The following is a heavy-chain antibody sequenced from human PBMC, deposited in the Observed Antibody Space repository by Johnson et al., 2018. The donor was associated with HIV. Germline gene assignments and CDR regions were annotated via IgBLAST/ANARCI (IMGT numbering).Heavy chain of an antibody. CDR2: ICTAGDT. CDR1: GFTFDDYG. J-gene: IGHJ3*02. D-gene: IGHD6-13*01. V-gene: IGHV3-13*01. CDR3: ARGGTAAGGAFDI. Sequence: VQLVESGGGVVRPGGSLRLSCAASGFTFDDYGMSWVRQAPGKGLEWVSGICTAGDTYYPGSVQGRFTISRENAKNSLYLQMNSLRAGDTAVYYCARGGTAAGGAFDIWGQGTMVTVSS.